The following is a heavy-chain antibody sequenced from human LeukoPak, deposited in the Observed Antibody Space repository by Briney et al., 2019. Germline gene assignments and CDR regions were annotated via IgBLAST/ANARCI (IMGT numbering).Heavy chain of an antibody. D-gene: IGHD2-2*01. CDR1: GFTFSSYA. V-gene: IGHV3-30*04. Sequence: GGSLRLSCAASGFTFSSYAMHWVRQAPGKGLEWVAVISYDGSNKYYADSVKGRLTISRDNSKNTLYLQMNSLRAEDTAVYYCARAGCSSTSCYVWGNWFDPWGQGTLVTVSS. CDR2: ISYDGSNK. CDR3: ARAGCSSTSCYVWGNWFDP. J-gene: IGHJ5*02.